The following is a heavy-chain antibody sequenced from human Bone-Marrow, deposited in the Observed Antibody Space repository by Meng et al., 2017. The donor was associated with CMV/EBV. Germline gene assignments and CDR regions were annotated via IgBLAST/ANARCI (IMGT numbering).Heavy chain of an antibody. Sequence: ASVKVSCKASGYTFTGYYMHWVRQAPGQGLEWMGWINPNSGGTNYAQKFQGRVTMTRDTSISTAYMELSRLRSDDTAVYYCARDRVRSIAARKGWFDPWGQGTLVTVSS. J-gene: IGHJ5*02. D-gene: IGHD6-6*01. CDR1: GYTFTGYY. V-gene: IGHV1-2*02. CDR3: ARDRVRSIAARKGWFDP. CDR2: INPNSGGT.